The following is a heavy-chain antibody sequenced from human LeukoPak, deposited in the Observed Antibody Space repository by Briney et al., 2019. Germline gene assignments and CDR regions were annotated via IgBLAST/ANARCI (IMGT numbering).Heavy chain of an antibody. CDR1: GLTFSKYS. J-gene: IGHJ5*01. CDR2: IDTSSTTM. CDR3: ARDNWVDC. Sequence: GGSLRLSCAAPGLTFSKYSMTWVRQAPGTGLEWVSFIDTSSTTMYYTDSVKGRFTISRDNAKNSLYLQMSSLKVEDTAIYYGARDNWVDCWGQGTLVTVSS. V-gene: IGHV3-48*04.